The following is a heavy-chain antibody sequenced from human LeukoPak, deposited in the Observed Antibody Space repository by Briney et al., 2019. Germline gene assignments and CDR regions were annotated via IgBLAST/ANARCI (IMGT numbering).Heavy chain of an antibody. J-gene: IGHJ4*02. V-gene: IGHV4-4*07. CDR1: GDSISTYY. CDR2: IYTSGST. Sequence: SETLSLTCTVSGDSISTYYWSWIRQPARKGLEWIGLIYTSGSTNYNPSLKSRVTVSVDTSKNQFSLKLSSVTAADTAVYYCARDGITIFGVAYSFDYWGQGTLVTVSS. D-gene: IGHD3-3*01. CDR3: ARDGITIFGVAYSFDY.